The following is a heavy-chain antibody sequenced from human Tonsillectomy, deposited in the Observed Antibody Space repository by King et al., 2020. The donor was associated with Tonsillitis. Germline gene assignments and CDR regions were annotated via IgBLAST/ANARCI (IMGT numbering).Heavy chain of an antibody. V-gene: IGHV3-23*04. CDR3: AKGGVGATTLTWFDP. Sequence: VQLVESGGGLEQPGGSLRLSCAASGFTFSTYAMSWVRQAPGKGLEWVSAISGSGGSTYYADSVKGRFSISRDNSENTLYLQMSSLRVEDTAVYYCAKGGVGATTLTWFDPWGQGTLVTVSS. CDR1: GFTFSTYA. CDR2: ISGSGGST. J-gene: IGHJ5*02. D-gene: IGHD1-26*01.